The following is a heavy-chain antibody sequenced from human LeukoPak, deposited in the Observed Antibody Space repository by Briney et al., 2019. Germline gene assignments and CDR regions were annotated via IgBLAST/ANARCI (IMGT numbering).Heavy chain of an antibody. Sequence: ASVKVSCKASGYTFTSYGISWVRQAPGQGLEWMGWISAYNGNTNYAQKLQGRVTMTTDTSTSTAYMELRSLRSDDTAVYYCARVANYYDSSGRGYYMDVWGKGTTVTVPS. J-gene: IGHJ6*03. V-gene: IGHV1-18*01. D-gene: IGHD3-22*01. CDR1: GYTFTSYG. CDR2: ISAYNGNT. CDR3: ARVANYYDSSGRGYYMDV.